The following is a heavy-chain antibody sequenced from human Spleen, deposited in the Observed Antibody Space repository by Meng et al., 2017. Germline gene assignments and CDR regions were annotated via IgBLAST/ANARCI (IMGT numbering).Heavy chain of an antibody. CDR3: AGRAADLAGFGMDV. Sequence: SETLSLTCAVYGGSFSGYYWGWIRKPPGKGLEWIGSIYYSGSTYYNPSLKSRVTISVDTSKNQFSLKLSSVTAADTAVYYCAGRAADLAGFGMDVWGQGTTVTVSS. D-gene: IGHD6-19*01. CDR2: IYYSGST. CDR1: GGSFSGYY. V-gene: IGHV4-34*01. J-gene: IGHJ6*02.